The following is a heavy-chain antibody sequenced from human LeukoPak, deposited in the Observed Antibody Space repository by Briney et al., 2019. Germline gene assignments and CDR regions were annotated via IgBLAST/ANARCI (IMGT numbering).Heavy chain of an antibody. CDR1: GGSISSGDYY. J-gene: IGHJ3*02. V-gene: IGHV4-30-4*01. CDR2: IYYSGST. CDR3: ARDAMVRGVINDDAFDI. Sequence: SETLSLTCTVSGGSISSGDYYWSWIRQPPGTGLEWIGYIYYSGSTYYNPSLKSRVTIPVDTSKNQFSLKLSSVTAADTAVYYCARDAMVRGVINDDAFDIWGQGTMVTVSS. D-gene: IGHD3-10*01.